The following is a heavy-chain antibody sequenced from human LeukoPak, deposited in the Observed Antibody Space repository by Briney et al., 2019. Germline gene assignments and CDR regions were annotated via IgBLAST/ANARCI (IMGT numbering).Heavy chain of an antibody. CDR3: ARSLYGSGSYDKGDGYFDY. D-gene: IGHD3-10*01. J-gene: IGHJ4*02. Sequence: GGSLRLSCAASGFTFSSHWMTWVRQALGKGLEWVATIKQDGNEKHYVDSVKGRFTISRDNAKNSLYLQMNSLRAEDTAVYYCARSLYGSGSYDKGDGYFDYWGQGTLVTVSS. CDR1: GFTFSSHW. CDR2: IKQDGNEK. V-gene: IGHV3-7*01.